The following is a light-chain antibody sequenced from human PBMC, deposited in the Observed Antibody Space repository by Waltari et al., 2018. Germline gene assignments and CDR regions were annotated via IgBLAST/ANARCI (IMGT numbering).Light chain of an antibody. V-gene: IGKV1-33*01. CDR1: EDIMNF. CDR3: QHYQDFPWA. Sequence: DVQMTQSPSSLSASVGYTITITCQTNEDIMNFLNWYQQRPGKAPKLLIFDASNSETWVPSRFRGTGSGTHFTFTINGLQPEDSATYYCQHYQDFPWAFGQGTKVEIK. CDR2: DAS. J-gene: IGKJ1*01.